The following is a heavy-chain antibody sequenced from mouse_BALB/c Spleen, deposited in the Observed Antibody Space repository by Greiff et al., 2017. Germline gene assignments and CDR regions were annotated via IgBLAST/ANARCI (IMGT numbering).Heavy chain of an antibody. D-gene: IGHD2-1*01. CDR1: GFSLTSYG. J-gene: IGHJ4*01. Sequence: VKLMESGPGLVAPSQSLSITCTVSGFSLTSYGVHWVRQPPGKGLEWLGVIWAGGSTNYNSALMSRLSISKDNSKSQVFLKMNSLQTDDTAMYYCARDPPYYGNYVGYAMDYWGQGTSVTVSS. V-gene: IGHV2-9*02. CDR3: ARDPPYYGNYVGYAMDY. CDR2: IWAGGST.